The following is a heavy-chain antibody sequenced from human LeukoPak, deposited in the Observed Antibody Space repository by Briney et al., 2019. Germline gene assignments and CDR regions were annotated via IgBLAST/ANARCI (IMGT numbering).Heavy chain of an antibody. V-gene: IGHV3-48*01. CDR2: ISSSSSTI. D-gene: IGHD4-17*01. Sequence: PGGSLRLSCAASGFTFSSYSMNWVRQAPGKGLEWVSYISSSSSTIYYADSVKGRFTISRDNAKNSLYLQMNSLRAEDTAVYYCARENYGDYVEAFDIWGQGTMVTVSS. CDR3: ARENYGDYVEAFDI. CDR1: GFTFSSYS. J-gene: IGHJ3*02.